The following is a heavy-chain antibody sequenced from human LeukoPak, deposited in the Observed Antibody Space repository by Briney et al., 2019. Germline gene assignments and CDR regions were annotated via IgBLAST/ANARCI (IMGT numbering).Heavy chain of an antibody. CDR1: GFTFSNSA. CDR3: AKAGIAVPATPEY. Sequence: GGSLRLSCAASGFTFSNSAMSWVRQAPGKGLEWVSAISGSGGSTYYADSVKGRFTISRDNSKNTLYLQMNSLRAEDTAVYYCAKAGIAVPATPEYCGQGTQVTVSS. J-gene: IGHJ4*02. V-gene: IGHV3-23*01. CDR2: ISGSGGST. D-gene: IGHD6-19*01.